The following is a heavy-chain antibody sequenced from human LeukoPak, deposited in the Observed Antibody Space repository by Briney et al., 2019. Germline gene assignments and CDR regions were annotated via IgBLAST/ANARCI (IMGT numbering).Heavy chain of an antibody. J-gene: IGHJ4*02. V-gene: IGHV3-74*01. CDR1: GFTFSPYW. CDR2: IIMDGSYT. D-gene: IGHD5-24*01. Sequence: PGGSLRLSCAASGFTFSPYWMHWVRQAPGKGLVWVSRIIMDGSYTNYADSVKGRFTISRDNTKSTLYLQMNSLRAEDTAMYYCVRDGHGYNFDLWGQGTPVTVSS. CDR3: VRDGHGYNFDL.